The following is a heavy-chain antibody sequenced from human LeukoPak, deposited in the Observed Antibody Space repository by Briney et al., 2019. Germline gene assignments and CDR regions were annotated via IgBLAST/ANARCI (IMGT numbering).Heavy chain of an antibody. Sequence: GGSLRLSCAASGFTFSSYAMSWVRQAPGKGLEWVAVIWYDGRNKYNADSVKGRFTISRDNSKDTLYLQMNSLRAEDTAVYYCARGRALSGFYYYHGLDVWGQGTTVTVSS. CDR3: ARGRALSGFYYYHGLDV. D-gene: IGHD5-12*01. CDR1: GFTFSSYA. V-gene: IGHV3-33*08. CDR2: IWYDGRNK. J-gene: IGHJ6*02.